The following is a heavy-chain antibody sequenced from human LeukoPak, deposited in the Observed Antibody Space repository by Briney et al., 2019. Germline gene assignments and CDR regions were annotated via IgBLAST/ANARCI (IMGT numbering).Heavy chain of an antibody. J-gene: IGHJ4*02. CDR1: GFTVSNNH. Sequence: GGSLRLFCAASGFTVSNNHMSWVRQAPGKGLEWVSVLSSGGTTYYADSVKGRFTISRDNSKNTLYLQMNTLRVEDTAVYHCARDLAYYGAGKQNYWGQGALVTVSS. CDR2: LSSGGTT. D-gene: IGHD3-10*01. CDR3: ARDLAYYGAGKQNY. V-gene: IGHV3-66*01.